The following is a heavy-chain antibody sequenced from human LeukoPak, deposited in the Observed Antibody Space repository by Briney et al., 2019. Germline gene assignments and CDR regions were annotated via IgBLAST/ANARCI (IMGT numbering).Heavy chain of an antibody. Sequence: GGSLRLSCAASGFSVSSNYMTWVRQAPGKGLEWVSVLYSGGTIYYAESVKGRFTISRDNSQNTLNLQMNSLRVEDTAVYYCATKSGSLVRGVLGFYGMDVWGQGTTVTVSS. D-gene: IGHD3-10*01. CDR2: LYSGGTI. CDR3: ATKSGSLVRGVLGFYGMDV. V-gene: IGHV3-53*01. J-gene: IGHJ6*02. CDR1: GFSVSSNY.